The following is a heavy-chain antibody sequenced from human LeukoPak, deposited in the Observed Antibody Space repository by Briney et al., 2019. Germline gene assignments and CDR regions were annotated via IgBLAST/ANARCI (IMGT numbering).Heavy chain of an antibody. D-gene: IGHD2-2*01. CDR3: AASKRTPHNWFDP. J-gene: IGHJ5*02. V-gene: IGHV4-34*01. Sequence: PSETLSLTCAVYGGSFSGYYWSWIRQPPGKGLEWIGEINHSGSTNYNPSLKSRVTISVDTSKNQFSLKLSSVTAADTAVYYCAASKRTPHNWFDPWGQGTLVTVSS. CDR2: INHSGST. CDR1: GGSFSGYY.